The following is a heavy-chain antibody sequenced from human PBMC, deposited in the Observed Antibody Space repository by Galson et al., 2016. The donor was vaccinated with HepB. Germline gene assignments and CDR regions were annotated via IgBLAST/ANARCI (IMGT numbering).Heavy chain of an antibody. J-gene: IGHJ6*02. V-gene: IGHV5-10-1*01. CDR2: IDPNDSYA. CDR3: ARHYYEISTGYYTIRGLDV. Sequence: QSGAAVKKPGESLRISCKGSGYSFTSYWISWVRQMSGKGLEWVGRIDPNDSYASYSPSFQGHVSISADKSINTAYLQWSNLKASDTAMYYCARHYYEISTGYYTIRGLDVWGQGTTVTVSS. CDR1: GYSFTSYW. D-gene: IGHD3-9*01.